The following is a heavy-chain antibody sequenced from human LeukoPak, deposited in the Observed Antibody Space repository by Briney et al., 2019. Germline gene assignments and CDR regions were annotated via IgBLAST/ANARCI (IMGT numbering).Heavy chain of an antibody. V-gene: IGHV3-73*01. D-gene: IGHD4-17*01. CDR1: GFTFSGSA. Sequence: PGGSLRLSCAASGFTFSGSAIHWVRQASGNGLEWVGRIRSKANSYATSSAASVKGRFTISRDDSKNTAYLQMNSLKTEDTAVYYCTRDYGVLFDYWGQGTLVTVSS. J-gene: IGHJ4*02. CDR3: TRDYGVLFDY. CDR2: IRSKANSYAT.